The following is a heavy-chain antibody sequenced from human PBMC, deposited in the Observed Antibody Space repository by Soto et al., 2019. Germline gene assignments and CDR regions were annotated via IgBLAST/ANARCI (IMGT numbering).Heavy chain of an antibody. Sequence: KTSEGLSLTCAGYGGSFSGDDGTWVRRPPGKGLEWIGEINHSGTINFNPSLKSRLTISLDTSKKHFSLKLSSVTDADTAAYYCARADRTLVTSYSLDVWGQGTTVT. V-gene: IGHV4-34*01. D-gene: IGHD2-21*02. J-gene: IGHJ6*02. CDR2: INHSGTI. CDR3: ARADRTLVTSYSLDV. CDR1: GGSFSGDD.